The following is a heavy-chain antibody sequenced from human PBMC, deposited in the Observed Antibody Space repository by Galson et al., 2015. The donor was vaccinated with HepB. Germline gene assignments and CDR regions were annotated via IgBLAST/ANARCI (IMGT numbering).Heavy chain of an antibody. CDR3: AREARFWEWLSYYGEDHYAMDV. CDR1: GFTFDDYT. Sequence: SLRLSCAASGFTFDDYTMHWVRQAPGKGLEWVSLISWDGGSTYYADSVKGRFTISRDHSKKSLYLQMNSLRTEDTALYYCAREARFWEWLSYYGEDHYAMDVWGQGTTVTVSS. J-gene: IGHJ6*02. CDR2: ISWDGGST. V-gene: IGHV3-43*01. D-gene: IGHD3-3*01.